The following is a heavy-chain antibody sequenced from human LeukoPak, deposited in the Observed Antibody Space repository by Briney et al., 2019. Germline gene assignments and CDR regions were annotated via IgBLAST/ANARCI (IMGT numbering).Heavy chain of an antibody. CDR1: GFTFSTYD. D-gene: IGHD2-21*01. CDR2: IGTIGDT. V-gene: IGHV3-13*01. J-gene: IGHJ6*04. Sequence: GGSLRLSCAASGFTFSTYDMHWVRQVAGKGLEWVSSIGTIGDTFYPGSVKGRFTISRENAKNSLYLQMNSLRAGDTAVYYCARAPVIATVPVPGFLDVWGKGTTVAVSS. CDR3: ARAPVIATVPVPGFLDV.